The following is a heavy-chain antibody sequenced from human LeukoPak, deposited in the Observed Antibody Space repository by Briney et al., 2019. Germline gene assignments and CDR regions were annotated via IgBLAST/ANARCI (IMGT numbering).Heavy chain of an antibody. CDR3: AKDPRITIFGVSPGYFDY. CDR2: ILSDGSKE. CDR1: GFTFSSYG. D-gene: IGHD3-3*01. V-gene: IGHV3-30*02. J-gene: IGHJ4*02. Sequence: PGGSLRLSCAASGFTFSSYGMHWVRQAPGKGLEWVAVILSDGSKEFYTDSVKGRFTISRDNSKNTLYLQMNSLRTEDTAVYYCAKDPRITIFGVSPGYFDYWGQGTLVTVSS.